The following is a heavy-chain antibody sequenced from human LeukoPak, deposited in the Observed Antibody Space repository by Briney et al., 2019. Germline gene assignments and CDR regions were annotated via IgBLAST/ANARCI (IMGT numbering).Heavy chain of an antibody. D-gene: IGHD4-17*01. CDR2: IYPGDSDT. J-gene: IGHJ4*02. V-gene: IGHV5-51*01. CDR3: ARQGDYGDYPDRY. CDR1: GYTVTSYW. Sequence: GESLKISCKGSGYTVTSYWIAWVRQMPGKGLEWMGIIYPGDSDTRYSPSFQGQVTISADKSISTACLQWSSLKASDTAMYYCARQGDYGDYPDRYWGQGTLVTVSS.